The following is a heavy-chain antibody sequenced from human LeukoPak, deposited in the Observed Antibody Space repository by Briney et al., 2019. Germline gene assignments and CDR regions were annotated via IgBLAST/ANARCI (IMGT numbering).Heavy chain of an antibody. CDR2: ISSSSSYI. J-gene: IGHJ4*02. CDR1: GFTFSSYS. CDR3: ARDRIATADPFDY. Sequence: GGSLRLSCGTSGFTFSSYSMNWVRQAPGKGLGWVSSISSSSSYIYYADSVKGRFTISRDNAKNSLYLQMNSLRAEDTAVYYCARDRIATADPFDYWGQGAVVTVSS. D-gene: IGHD6-13*01. V-gene: IGHV3-21*01.